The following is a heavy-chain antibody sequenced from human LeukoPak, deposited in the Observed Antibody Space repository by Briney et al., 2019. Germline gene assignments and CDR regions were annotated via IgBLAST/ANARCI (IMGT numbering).Heavy chain of an antibody. J-gene: IGHJ5*02. V-gene: IGHV4-39*07. CDR1: GGSISSSSYY. D-gene: IGHD3-10*01. CDR3: ARGHDYYGSGRQSWFDP. CDR2: IYYSGST. Sequence: SETLSLTCTVSGGSISSSSYYWGWIRQPPGKGLEWIGSIYYSGSTYYNPSLKSRVTISVDTSKNQFSLKVNSVTAADTAVYYCARGHDYYGSGRQSWFDPWGQGTLVTVSS.